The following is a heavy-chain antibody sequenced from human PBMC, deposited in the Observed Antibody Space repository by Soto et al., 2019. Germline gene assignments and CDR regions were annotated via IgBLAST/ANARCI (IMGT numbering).Heavy chain of an antibody. Sequence: SETLSLTCAVSGGSISSGGYYWGWIRQPPGKGLEWMGYIYYSGSTNYNPSLKSRVTISVDTSKNQFSLKLSSVTAADTAVYYCARHQSVARGYSYGMDVWGQGTTVTVSS. CDR1: GGSISSGGYY. CDR3: ARHQSVARGYSYGMDV. D-gene: IGHD6-19*01. CDR2: IYYSGST. V-gene: IGHV4-61*05. J-gene: IGHJ6*02.